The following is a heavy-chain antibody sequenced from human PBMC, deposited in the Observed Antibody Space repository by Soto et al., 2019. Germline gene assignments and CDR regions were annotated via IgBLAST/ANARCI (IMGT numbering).Heavy chain of an antibody. D-gene: IGHD4-17*01. CDR3: AGWLTTVTTTPSFDY. V-gene: IGHV1-69*06. CDR2: TIPIFGTA. CDR1: GGTFSSYA. J-gene: IGHJ4*02. Sequence: QVQLVQSGAEVKKPGSSVKVSCKASGGTFSSYAISWVRQAPGQGLEWMGGTIPIFGTANYAQKFQGRVTITADKSTSTGYMELSSLRSEDTAVYYCAGWLTTVTTTPSFDYWGQGTLGTVSS.